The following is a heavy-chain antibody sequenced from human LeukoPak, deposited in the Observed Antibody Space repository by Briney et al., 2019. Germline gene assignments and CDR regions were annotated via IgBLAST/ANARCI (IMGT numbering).Heavy chain of an antibody. J-gene: IGHJ4*02. D-gene: IGHD4-23*01. Sequence: PGGSLRLSCAASGLTFSSYWMNWVRQAPGKGLVWVSRIASDGSSTTYADSVKGRFSISRDNAKNTLYLQMNSLRVEDTAVYYCARGRPHGNDYRGQGTLVTVSS. CDR1: GLTFSSYW. V-gene: IGHV3-74*01. CDR2: IASDGSST. CDR3: ARGRPHGNDY.